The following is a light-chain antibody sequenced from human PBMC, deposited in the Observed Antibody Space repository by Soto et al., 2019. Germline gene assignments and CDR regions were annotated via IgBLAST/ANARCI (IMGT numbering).Light chain of an antibody. CDR1: QGIGXY. CDR2: AAS. J-gene: IGKJ4*01. Sequence: DIQMTQSPSSLSASLGDRVTITCRASQGIGXYLAWFQQXXXXVPKLLIYAASTLQSGVPSRFSGSGSGTDFTLTISSLQPEDFATYYCQKYNSAPLTFGGGTKVEIK. V-gene: IGKV1-27*01. CDR3: QKYNSAPLT.